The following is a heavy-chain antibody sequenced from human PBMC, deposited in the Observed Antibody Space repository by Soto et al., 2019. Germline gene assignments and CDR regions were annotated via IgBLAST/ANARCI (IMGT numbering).Heavy chain of an antibody. CDR2: ISYDGSNK. J-gene: IGHJ4*02. V-gene: IGHV3-30-3*01. CDR3: ARDRLVATSIYGEYAPLFDY. D-gene: IGHD5-12*01. Sequence: GGSLRLSCAYSGFTFSSYAMHRVRHAPGKELDSVSVISYDGSNKYYADSEKGRFTISRDNSKNTMYLQMNSLRAGDTAVYYCARDRLVATSIYGEYAPLFDYWAQGTLVTVSS. CDR1: GFTFSSYA.